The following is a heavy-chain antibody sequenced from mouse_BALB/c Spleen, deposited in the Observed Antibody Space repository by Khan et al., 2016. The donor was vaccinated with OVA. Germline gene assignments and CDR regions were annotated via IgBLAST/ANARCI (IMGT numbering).Heavy chain of an antibody. CDR3: SRAHWGNFAY. J-gene: IGHJ3*01. V-gene: IGHV5-9-3*01. Sequence: EVELVESGGALVKPGGSLKLSCAVSGFTFSTYAMSWVRQTPEKRLEWVATINSDGDYTYYPDSVTGRFTISRDNAKNNLYLQMRSVRAEDTARYDCSRAHWGNFAYWGQGTMVTVSA. CDR2: INSDGDYT. D-gene: IGHD2-1*01. CDR1: GFTFSTYA.